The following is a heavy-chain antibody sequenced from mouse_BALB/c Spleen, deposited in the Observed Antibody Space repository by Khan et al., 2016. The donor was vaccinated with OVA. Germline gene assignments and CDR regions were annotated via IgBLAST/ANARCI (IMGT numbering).Heavy chain of an antibody. J-gene: IGHJ3*01. CDR2: IDPSDSET. D-gene: IGHD2-2*01. CDR3: ARREKYGYDPSRFAY. Sequence: QVQLQQPGAELVRPGASVKLSCKASGYTFTSYWMNWVKQRPGHGLEWIGKIDPSDSETHYNQMFKDKATLTVDKSSSTAYMQLSSLTSEDSAVYYCARREKYGYDPSRFAYWGQGTLVTVSA. CDR1: GYTFTSYW. V-gene: IGHV1-61*01.